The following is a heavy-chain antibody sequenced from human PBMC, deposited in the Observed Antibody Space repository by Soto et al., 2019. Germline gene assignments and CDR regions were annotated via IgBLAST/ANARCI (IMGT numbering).Heavy chain of an antibody. CDR3: AKDREQQLVRGWFDP. J-gene: IGHJ5*02. D-gene: IGHD6-13*01. V-gene: IGHV3-30*18. CDR1: GFTFRSYG. CDR2: SSYDGSNQ. Sequence: QVQLVESGGGVVQPGRSLRLSCAASGFTFRSYGMHWVRQAPGKGLAWVAVSSYDGSNQYYADSVKGRFTISRDDSKNTLFLQMNSLRLEDTAVYYCAKDREQQLVRGWFDPWGQGTLVTVSP.